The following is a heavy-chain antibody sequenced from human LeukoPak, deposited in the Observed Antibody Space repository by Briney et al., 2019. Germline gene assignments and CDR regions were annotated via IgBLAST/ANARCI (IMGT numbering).Heavy chain of an antibody. Sequence: SETLSLTCTVSSGSISSGSHYWGWIRQPPGKGLEWIGSIYYGGSTYYNPSLKSRVTISVDTSKNQFSLKVNSVTAADTAVYYCARNNGPPPLGYCSGGSCLNWFDPWGQGPLATVSP. CDR1: SGSISSGSHY. V-gene: IGHV4-39*07. D-gene: IGHD2-15*01. J-gene: IGHJ5*02. CDR3: ARNNGPPPLGYCSGGSCLNWFDP. CDR2: IYYGGST.